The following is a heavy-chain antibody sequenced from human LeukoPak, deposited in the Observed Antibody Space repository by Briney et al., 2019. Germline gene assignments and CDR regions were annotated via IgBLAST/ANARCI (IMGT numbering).Heavy chain of an antibody. J-gene: IGHJ3*02. Sequence: SETLSLTCAVSGGSISSSNWWSWVRQPPGKGLEWIGEIYHSGSTNYNPSLKSRVTISVDTSKNQFSLELSSVTAADTAVYYCARVRYCSGGSCYTVGTDAFDIWGQGTMVTVSS. CDR1: GGSISSSNW. V-gene: IGHV4-4*02. CDR3: ARVRYCSGGSCYTVGTDAFDI. D-gene: IGHD2-15*01. CDR2: IYHSGST.